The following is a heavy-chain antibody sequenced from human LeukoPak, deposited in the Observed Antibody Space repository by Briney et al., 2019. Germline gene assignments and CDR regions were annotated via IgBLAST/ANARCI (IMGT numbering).Heavy chain of an antibody. CDR3: ARAPGSWLYCSGSNCSRFDP. CDR2: FYYSGRT. Sequence: PSETLSLTCTVSGVSIGSYYWTWIRQSPGKGLEWIGYFYYSGRTDYNPSLKSRVTISVDTSKNQLPLKLTSATAADMAVYYCARAPGSWLYCSGSNCSRFDPWGQGTMVTVSS. J-gene: IGHJ5*02. CDR1: GVSIGSYY. D-gene: IGHD2-15*01. V-gene: IGHV4-59*01.